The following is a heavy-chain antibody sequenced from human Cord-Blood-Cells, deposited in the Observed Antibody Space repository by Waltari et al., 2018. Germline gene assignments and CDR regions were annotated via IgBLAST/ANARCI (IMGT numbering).Heavy chain of an antibody. CDR3: ARQYSSGWYFDY. CDR2: IYYSGRT. V-gene: IGHV4-39*01. CDR1: GGSISSSSYY. Sequence: QLQLQESGPGLVKPSETLSLTCTVSGGSISSSSYYWGWIRQPPGKGLGWIGSIYYSGRTYYHPSLKSRVTISVDTSKNQFSLKLSSVTAADTAVYYCARQYSSGWYFDYWGQGTLVTVSS. D-gene: IGHD6-19*01. J-gene: IGHJ4*02.